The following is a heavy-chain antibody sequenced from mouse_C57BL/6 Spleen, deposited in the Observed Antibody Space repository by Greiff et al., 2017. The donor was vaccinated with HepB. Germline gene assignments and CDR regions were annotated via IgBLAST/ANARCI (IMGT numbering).Heavy chain of an antibody. J-gene: IGHJ3*01. CDR2: IHPNSGST. CDR3: APHYGSSPWFAY. CDR1: GYTFTSYW. V-gene: IGHV1-64*01. D-gene: IGHD1-1*01. Sequence: QVQLKQPGAELVKPGASVKLSCKASGYTFTSYWMHWVKQRPGQGLEWIGMIHPNSGSTNYNEKFKSKATLTVDKSSSTAYMQLSSLTSEDSAVYYCAPHYGSSPWFAYWGQGTLVTVSA.